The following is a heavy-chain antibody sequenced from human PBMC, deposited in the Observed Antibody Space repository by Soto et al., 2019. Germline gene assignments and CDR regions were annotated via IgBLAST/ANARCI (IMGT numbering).Heavy chain of an antibody. D-gene: IGHD3-10*01. CDR2: IWYDGSNK. V-gene: IGHV3-33*01. CDR1: GFTFSSYG. CDR3: ARDRATMVRGVIGYYYYYGMDV. Sequence: SLRLSCAASGFTFSSYGMHWVRQAPGKGLDWVAVIWYDGSNKYYGDSVKGRFTISRDNSKNTLYLQMNSLRAEDTAVYYCARDRATMVRGVIGYYYYYGMDVWGQGXTVTVYS. J-gene: IGHJ6*02.